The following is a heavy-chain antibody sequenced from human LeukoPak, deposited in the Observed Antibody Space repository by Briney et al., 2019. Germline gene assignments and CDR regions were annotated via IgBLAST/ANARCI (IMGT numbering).Heavy chain of an antibody. CDR3: AKTYYDFWSGIDLGTVDY. CDR1: GFTFNNYG. V-gene: IGHV3-23*01. Sequence: GGSLRLSCAASGFTFNNYGLSWVRQAPGKGLEWVSGTIGTGGSTYYADSVKGRFTISRDNSKNTLYLQMNNLRAEDTAEYYCAKTYYDFWSGIDLGTVDYWGQGTMVTVSS. CDR2: TIGTGGST. D-gene: IGHD3-3*01. J-gene: IGHJ4*02.